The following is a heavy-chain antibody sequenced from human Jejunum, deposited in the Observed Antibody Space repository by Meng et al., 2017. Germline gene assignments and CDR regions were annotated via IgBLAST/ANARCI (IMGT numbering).Heavy chain of an antibody. CDR3: ARQPSGPYPVSWFDP. V-gene: IGHV4-39*01. CDR1: GGSISSSPYF. D-gene: IGHD3-3*01. CDR2: IHYRGNT. Sequence: QVQLQESGPGLGKPSETLSLSCPVSGGSISSSPYFWGWLRQPPGKGLEWIGSIHYRGNTYYNPSLKSRVTISADTSRNQFSVSLSSVTVADTAVYYCARQPSGPYPVSWFDPWGQGTLVTVSS. J-gene: IGHJ5*02.